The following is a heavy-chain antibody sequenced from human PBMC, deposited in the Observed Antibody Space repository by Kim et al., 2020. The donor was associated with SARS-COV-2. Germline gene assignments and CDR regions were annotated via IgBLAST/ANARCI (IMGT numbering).Heavy chain of an antibody. D-gene: IGHD3-9*01. V-gene: IGHV1-24*01. CDR1: GYTLTELS. CDR2: FDPEDGET. Sequence: ASVKVSCKVSGYTLTELSMHWVRQAPGKGLEWMGGFDPEDGETIYAQKFQGRVTMTEDTSTDTAYMELSSLRSEDTAVYYCATALAALTGLNAYYYYYGMDVWGQGTTVTVSS. CDR3: ATALAALTGLNAYYYYYGMDV. J-gene: IGHJ6*02.